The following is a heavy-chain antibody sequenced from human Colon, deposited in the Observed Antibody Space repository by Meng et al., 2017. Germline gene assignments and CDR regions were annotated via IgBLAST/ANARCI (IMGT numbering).Heavy chain of an antibody. CDR1: GFTFSSHK. D-gene: IGHD6-19*01. Sequence: GASLKISCAASGFTFSSHKMHWVRQAPGQGLEWVAVITHDESYRFYADSVKGRFTISNDNSNNTVYLQINSLGGEDTAVYFCAREPTVPGWNDLDYWGQGALVTVSS. V-gene: IGHV3-30*04. CDR2: ITHDESYR. CDR3: AREPTVPGWNDLDY. J-gene: IGHJ4*02.